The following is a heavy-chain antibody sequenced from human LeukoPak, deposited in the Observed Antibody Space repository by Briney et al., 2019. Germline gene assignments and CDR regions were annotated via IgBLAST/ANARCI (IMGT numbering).Heavy chain of an antibody. Sequence: GGSLRLSCAASGFTFDDYAMHWVRQAPGKGLEWVSGISWNSGSIGYADSVKGRFTISRDNAKNSLYLQMNSLRAEDTALCYCTGERWRVDGTQGDGMDVWGQGTTVTVS. D-gene: IGHD6-19*01. CDR3: TGERWRVDGTQGDGMDV. J-gene: IGHJ6*02. V-gene: IGHV3-9*01. CDR1: GFTFDDYA. CDR2: ISWNSGSI.